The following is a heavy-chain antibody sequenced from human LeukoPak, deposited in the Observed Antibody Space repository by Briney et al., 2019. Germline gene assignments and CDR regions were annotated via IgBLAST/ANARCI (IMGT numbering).Heavy chain of an antibody. CDR2: ISYDGSNK. CDR3: ARARVMIVVNGGSDY. Sequence: PGGSLRLSCAASGFTFSSYAMHWVRQAPGKGLEWVAVISYDGSNKYYADSVKGRFTISRDNSKNTLYLQMNSLRAEDTAVYYCARARVMIVVNGGSDYWGQGTLVTVSS. V-gene: IGHV3-30*04. J-gene: IGHJ4*02. CDR1: GFTFSSYA. D-gene: IGHD3-22*01.